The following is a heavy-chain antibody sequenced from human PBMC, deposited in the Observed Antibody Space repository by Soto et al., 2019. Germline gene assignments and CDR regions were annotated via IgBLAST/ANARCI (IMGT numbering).Heavy chain of an antibody. D-gene: IGHD2-2*01. V-gene: IGHV4-31*03. J-gene: IGHJ3*02. CDR2: IYYSGST. CDR1: GGSISSGGYY. Sequence: SETLSLTCTVSGGSISSGGYYWSWIRQHPGKGLEWIGYIYYSGSTYYNPSLKSRVTISVDTSKDQFSLKLSSVTAADTAVYYCARVVVVPAASPNAFDIWGQGTMVTVSS. CDR3: ARVVVVPAASPNAFDI.